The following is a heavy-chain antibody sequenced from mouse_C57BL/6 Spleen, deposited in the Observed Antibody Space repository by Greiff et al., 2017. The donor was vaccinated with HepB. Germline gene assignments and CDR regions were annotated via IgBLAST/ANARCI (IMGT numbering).Heavy chain of an antibody. D-gene: IGHD2-3*01. Sequence: DVMLVESGGGLVKPGGSLKLSCAASGFTFSSYAMSWVRQTPEKRLEWVATISDGGSYTYYPDNVKGRFTISRDNAKNNLYLQMSHLKSEDTAMYYCARDPSIYDGTYAMDYWGQGTSVTVSS. CDR2: ISDGGSYT. V-gene: IGHV5-4*01. CDR3: ARDPSIYDGTYAMDY. CDR1: GFTFSSYA. J-gene: IGHJ4*01.